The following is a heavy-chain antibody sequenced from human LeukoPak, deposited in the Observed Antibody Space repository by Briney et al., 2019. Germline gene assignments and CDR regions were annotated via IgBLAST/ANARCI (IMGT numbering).Heavy chain of an antibody. V-gene: IGHV3-11*06. J-gene: IGHJ4*02. Sequence: GGSLRLSCAASGFTFSDYYMSWIRQAPGKGLEWVSYISSSSSYTNYADSVKGRSTISRDNAKNSLYLQMNSLRAGDTAVYYCARYYDILTGYYTSIGYWGQGTLVTVSS. CDR3: ARYYDILTGYYTSIGY. CDR1: GFTFSDYY. CDR2: ISSSSSYT. D-gene: IGHD3-9*01.